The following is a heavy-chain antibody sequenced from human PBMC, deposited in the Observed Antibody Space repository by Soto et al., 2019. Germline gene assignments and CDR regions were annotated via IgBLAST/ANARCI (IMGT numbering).Heavy chain of an antibody. Sequence: LSLTCTVSGGSISSGGYYWSWIRQHPGKGLEWIGYIYYSGSTYYNPSLKSRVTISVDTSKNQFSLKLSSVTAADTAVYYCARDRGYCSSTSCYAGNNWFDPWGQGTLVTVSS. D-gene: IGHD2-2*01. CDR3: ARDRGYCSSTSCYAGNNWFDP. CDR1: GGSISSGGYY. J-gene: IGHJ5*02. V-gene: IGHV4-31*03. CDR2: IYYSGST.